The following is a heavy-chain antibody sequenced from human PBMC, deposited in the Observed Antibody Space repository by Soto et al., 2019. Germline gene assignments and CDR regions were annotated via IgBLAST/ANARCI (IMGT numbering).Heavy chain of an antibody. V-gene: IGHV3-33*01. D-gene: IGHD6-6*01. CDR3: AREGQEYSSSSGPWYYYYYMDV. J-gene: IGHJ6*03. Sequence: GGSLRLSCAASGFTFSSYGMHWVRQAPGKGLEWVAVIWYDGSNKYYADSVKGRFTISRDNSKNTLYLQMNSLRAEDTAVYYCAREGQEYSSSSGPWYYYYYMDVWGKGTTVTVSS. CDR2: IWYDGSNK. CDR1: GFTFSSYG.